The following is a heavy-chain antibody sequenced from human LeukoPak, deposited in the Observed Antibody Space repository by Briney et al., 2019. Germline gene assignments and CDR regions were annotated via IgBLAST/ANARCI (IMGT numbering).Heavy chain of an antibody. J-gene: IGHJ3*02. CDR1: GYTFADYY. CDR3: AREYYDSSGRKHAFEN. V-gene: IGHV1-2*02. Sequence: AAAVKVSCKTSGYTFADYYLHWARQAPGQGLEWMGSIDPDSGGTNYAQKFQGRVIMTRDTSITTAYMELSRLRSDDTAVYFCAREYYDSSGRKHAFENWGQGTMVTVSS. D-gene: IGHD3-22*01. CDR2: IDPDSGGT.